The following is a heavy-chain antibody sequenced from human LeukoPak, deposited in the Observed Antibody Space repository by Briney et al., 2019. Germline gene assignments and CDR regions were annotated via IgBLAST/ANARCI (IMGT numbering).Heavy chain of an antibody. Sequence: SQTLSLTCVISGDSVSSNRSAWNWIRQSPSRGLEMLGRTYYRSRWYNDYAQSVKSRITINPDTSKNQFSLQLNSVTAEDTAVYYCARGGYSSSWSFDYWGQGSLVTVSS. D-gene: IGHD6-13*01. V-gene: IGHV6-1*01. CDR3: ARGGYSSSWSFDY. J-gene: IGHJ4*02. CDR1: GDSVSSNRSA. CDR2: TYYRSRWYN.